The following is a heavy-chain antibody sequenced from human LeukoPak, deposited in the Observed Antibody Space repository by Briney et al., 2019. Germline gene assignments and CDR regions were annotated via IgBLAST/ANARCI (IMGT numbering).Heavy chain of an antibody. CDR3: ARGSSYDSSGYQY. J-gene: IGHJ4*02. Sequence: PSETLSLTCTVSGGSISSGSYYWSWIRQPAGKGLEWIGRIYTSGSTNYNPSLKSRVTISVDTSKNQFSLKLISVTAADTAVYYCARGSSYDSSGYQYWGQGTLVTVSS. D-gene: IGHD3-22*01. V-gene: IGHV4-61*02. CDR2: IYTSGST. CDR1: GGSISSGSYY.